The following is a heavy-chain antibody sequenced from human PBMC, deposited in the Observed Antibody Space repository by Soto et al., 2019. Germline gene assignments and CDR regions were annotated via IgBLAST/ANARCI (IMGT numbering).Heavy chain of an antibody. D-gene: IGHD3-10*01. CDR1: GGTFSSYT. CDR2: IIPILGIA. J-gene: IGHJ4*02. Sequence: QVQLVQSGAEVKKPGSSVKVSCKASGGTFSSYTISWVRQAPGQGLEWMGRIIPILGIANYAQKFQGRVTITADKSTSTAYMELSSLRSEDTAVYYCAREEYYYGSGAVFDSGGQGTLVTVSS. V-gene: IGHV1-69*08. CDR3: AREEYYYGSGAVFDS.